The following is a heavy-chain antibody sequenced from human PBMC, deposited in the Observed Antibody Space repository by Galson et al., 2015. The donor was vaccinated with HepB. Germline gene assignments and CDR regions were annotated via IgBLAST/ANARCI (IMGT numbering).Heavy chain of an antibody. J-gene: IGHJ4*02. D-gene: IGHD3-3*01. Sequence: ETLSLTCTVSGGSISSYYWSWIRQPPGKGLEWIGYIYYSGSTNYNPSLKSRVTISVDTSKNQFSLKLSSVTAADTAVYYCARFVADYYDFWSGYSYFDYWGQGTLVTVSS. CDR2: IYYSGST. CDR3: ARFVADYYDFWSGYSYFDY. CDR1: GGSISSYY. V-gene: IGHV4-59*01.